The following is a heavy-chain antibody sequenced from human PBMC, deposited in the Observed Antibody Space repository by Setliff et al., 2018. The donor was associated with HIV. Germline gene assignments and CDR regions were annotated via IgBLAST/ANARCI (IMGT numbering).Heavy chain of an antibody. CDR2: IKSDGTEQ. D-gene: IGHD2-15*01. Sequence: GESLKISCIASGFSFNNYYMTWVRQAPGKGLEWVGNIKSDGTEQNYADSVRGRFTNARDNTKDTLYLQMNCLRVEDTAVYYCARCPRYCSGSGCDPQYSHMDVWGQGTTVTVSS. V-gene: IGHV3-7*01. CDR1: GFSFNNYY. J-gene: IGHJ6*03. CDR3: ARCPRYCSGSGCDPQYSHMDV.